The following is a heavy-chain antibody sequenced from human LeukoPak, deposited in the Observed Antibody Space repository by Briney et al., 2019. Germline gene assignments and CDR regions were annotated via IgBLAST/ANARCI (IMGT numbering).Heavy chain of an antibody. CDR2: IKQDGSEK. J-gene: IGHJ3*02. V-gene: IGHV3-7*01. D-gene: IGHD1-26*01. Sequence: GGSLRLSCAASGFTFSSYWMSWVRQAPGKGLEWVANIKQDGSEKYYVDSVKGRFTISRDNAKNSLYLQMNSLRAEDTAVYYCGKNRYSGSLSPFDIWGQGTMVTVSS. CDR1: GFTFSSYW. CDR3: GKNRYSGSLSPFDI.